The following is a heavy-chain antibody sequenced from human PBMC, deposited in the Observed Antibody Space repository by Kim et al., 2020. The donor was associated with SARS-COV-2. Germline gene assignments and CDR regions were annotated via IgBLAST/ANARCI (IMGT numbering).Heavy chain of an antibody. V-gene: IGHV3-23*01. CDR2: ISGSGGST. J-gene: IGHJ4*02. Sequence: GGSLRLSCAASGFTFSSYAMSWVRQAPGKGLEWVSAISGSGGSTYYADSVKGRFTISRDNSKNTLYLQMNSLRAEDTAVYYCAKDPRPDMVRGVFDYWGQGTLVTVSS. CDR3: AKDPRPDMVRGVFDY. CDR1: GFTFSSYA. D-gene: IGHD3-10*01.